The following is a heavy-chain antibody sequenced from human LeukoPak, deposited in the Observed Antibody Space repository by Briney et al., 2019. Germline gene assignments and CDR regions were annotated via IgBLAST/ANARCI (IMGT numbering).Heavy chain of an antibody. V-gene: IGHV3-21*01. D-gene: IGHD3-16*02. CDR2: ISSSSSYI. J-gene: IGHJ6*04. CDR3: AREGEYDYVWGSYRKDYYYYGMDV. Sequence: GGSLRLSCAASGFTFSSYSMNWVRQAPGKGLEWVSSISSSSSYIYYADSVKGRFTISRDNAKNSLYLQMNSLRAEDTAVYYCAREGEYDYVWGSYRKDYYYYGMDVWGKGTTVTVSS. CDR1: GFTFSSYS.